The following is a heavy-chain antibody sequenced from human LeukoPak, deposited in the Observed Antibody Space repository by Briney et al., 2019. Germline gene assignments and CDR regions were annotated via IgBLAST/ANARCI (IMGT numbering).Heavy chain of an antibody. CDR2: IYYSGSP. CDR1: GGSISRGDYY. J-gene: IGHJ4*02. Sequence: SETLSLTCTVSGGSISRGDYYWSWIRQPPGKGLEWIEYIYYSGSPYYHPSLKSRVTISVDTSKNQFSLKLSSVTAADTAVYYCARVSHYDSSGYYYFDYWGQGTLVTVSS. D-gene: IGHD3-22*01. V-gene: IGHV4-30-4*08. CDR3: ARVSHYDSSGYYYFDY.